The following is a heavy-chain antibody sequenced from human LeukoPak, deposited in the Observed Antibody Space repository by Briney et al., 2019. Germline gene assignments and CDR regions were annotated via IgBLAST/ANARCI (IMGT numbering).Heavy chain of an antibody. J-gene: IGHJ4*02. CDR1: GLTFSNAY. Sequence: PGGSLRLSCAASGLTFSNAYMSWVRQAPGKGREWVGRIKSNVDGWTTDYAEPVKGRFTISRDDSKNTLYLQMNSLKTEDTAVYYCTTGGPHYDGNPLDFWGQGTLVTVSS. V-gene: IGHV3-15*01. D-gene: IGHD4-23*01. CDR3: TTGGPHYDGNPLDF. CDR2: IKSNVDGWTT.